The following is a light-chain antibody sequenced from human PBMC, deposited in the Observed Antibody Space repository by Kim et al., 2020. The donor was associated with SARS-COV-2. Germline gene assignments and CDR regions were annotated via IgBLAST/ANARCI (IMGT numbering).Light chain of an antibody. V-gene: IGKV1-5*03. Sequence: ATVGDRVTITCRASQSISSWLAWYQQKPGKAPKLLIYKASSLESGVPSRFSGSGSGTEFTLTISSLQPDDFATYYCQQYNSYSETFGQGTKVDIK. CDR3: QQYNSYSET. CDR1: QSISSW. CDR2: KAS. J-gene: IGKJ1*01.